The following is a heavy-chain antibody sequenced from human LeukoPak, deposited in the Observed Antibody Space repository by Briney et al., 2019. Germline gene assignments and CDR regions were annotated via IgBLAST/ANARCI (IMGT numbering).Heavy chain of an antibody. CDR2: IIPIFGTA. J-gene: IGHJ4*02. V-gene: IGHV1-69*05. Sequence: ASVKVSCKASGGTFSSYAISWVRQAPGQGLEWMGRIIPIFGTANYAQKFQGRVTITTDESTSTAYMGLSSLRSEDTAVYYCARDWDSNPYYFDYWGQGTLVTVSS. CDR3: ARDWDSNPYYFDY. CDR1: GGTFSSYA. D-gene: IGHD4-11*01.